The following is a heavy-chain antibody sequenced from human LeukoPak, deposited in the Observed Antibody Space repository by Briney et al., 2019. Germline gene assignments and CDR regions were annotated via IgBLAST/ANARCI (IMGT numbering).Heavy chain of an antibody. D-gene: IGHD2-15*01. CDR1: GFTFSSYE. J-gene: IGHJ4*02. CDR3: AKGHRYCTSGNCNSAVDY. Sequence: RPGGSLRLSCAASGFTFSSYEMNWVRQAPGKGLEWVSYISSSGSTIYYSDSVKGRFTISRDNSKNTLYLQMNSLGAEDTAVYYCAKGHRYCTSGNCNSAVDYWGQGTLVTVSS. V-gene: IGHV3-48*03. CDR2: ISSSGSTI.